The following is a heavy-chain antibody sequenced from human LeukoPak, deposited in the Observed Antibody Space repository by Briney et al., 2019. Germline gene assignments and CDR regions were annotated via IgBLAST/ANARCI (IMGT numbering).Heavy chain of an antibody. V-gene: IGHV4-4*08. CDR3: ARSGYRDYKYLDYFDC. D-gene: IGHD5-12*01. CDR2: VFSHSNT. J-gene: IGHJ4*02. CDR1: GDSFSSYS. Sequence: PSETLSLTCNVSGDSFSSYSWNWVRQPPGKGLEWIGYVFSHSNTNYNPSLKSRATISLDTSKNHLYLQLNSVTAADTAVYFCARSGYRDYKYLDYFDCWGRGTLVTVSS.